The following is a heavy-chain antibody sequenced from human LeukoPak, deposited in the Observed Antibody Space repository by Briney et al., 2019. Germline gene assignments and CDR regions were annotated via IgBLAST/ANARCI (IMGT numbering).Heavy chain of an antibody. CDR3: ARVKGVVARFDY. D-gene: IGHD2-2*01. Sequence: SETLSLTCAVSGGSIRSYNWSWIRQAPGKELEWIGNLYYSGTTNHNPSLKSRVTISGDTSKNKFSLNLSSVTAADTAVYYCARVKGVVARFDYWGRGTLVTVSS. CDR2: LYYSGTT. J-gene: IGHJ4*02. CDR1: GGSIRSYN. V-gene: IGHV4-59*01.